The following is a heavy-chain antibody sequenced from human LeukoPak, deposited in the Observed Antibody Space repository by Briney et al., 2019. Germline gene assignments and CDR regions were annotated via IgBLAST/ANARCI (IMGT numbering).Heavy chain of an antibody. D-gene: IGHD6-19*01. CDR3: ARGKPGGIAVAGIDY. CDR1: GFTFSSYA. J-gene: IGHJ4*02. V-gene: IGHV3-30-3*01. CDR2: ISYDGSNK. Sequence: PGGSLRLSCAASGFTFSSYAMHWVRQAPGKGLEWVAVISYDGSNKYYADSVKGRFTISRDNAKNSLYLQMNSLRAEDTAVYYCARGKPGGIAVAGIDYWGQGTLVTVSS.